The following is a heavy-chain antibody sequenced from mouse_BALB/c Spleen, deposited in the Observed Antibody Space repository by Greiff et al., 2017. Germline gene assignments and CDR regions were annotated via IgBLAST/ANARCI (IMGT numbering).Heavy chain of an antibody. Sequence: QVQLQQPGAELVKPGASVKLSCKASGYTFTSYWMHWVKQRPGQGLEWIGEINPSNGRTNYNEKFKSKATLTVDKSSSTAYMQLSSLTSEDSAVYYCARRHHYYAMDYWGQGTSVTVSS. CDR1: GYTFTSYW. CDR3: ARRHHYYAMDY. CDR2: INPSNGRT. J-gene: IGHJ4*01. V-gene: IGHV1S81*02. D-gene: IGHD3-1*01.